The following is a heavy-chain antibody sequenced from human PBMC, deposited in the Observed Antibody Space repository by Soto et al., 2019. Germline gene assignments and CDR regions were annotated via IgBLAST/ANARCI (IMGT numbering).Heavy chain of an antibody. CDR2: IYYRGNT. J-gene: IGHJ4*02. CDR1: GGSINYYY. Sequence: SETLSLTCTVSGGSINYYYWGWIRQPPGKGLEWIGYIYYRGNTNYNPSLKSRVTISLDTSKNQISLKLNSVTAADTAVYYCARHPGYYDVLTGYSTYYFDYWGQGTLVTVS. CDR3: ARHPGYYDVLTGYSTYYFDY. D-gene: IGHD3-9*01. V-gene: IGHV4-59*08.